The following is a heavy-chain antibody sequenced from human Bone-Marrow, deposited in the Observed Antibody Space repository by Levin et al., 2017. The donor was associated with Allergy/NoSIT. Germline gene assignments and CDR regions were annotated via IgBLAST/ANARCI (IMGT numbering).Heavy chain of an antibody. CDR1: GFPFSNYA. D-gene: IGHD3-3*01. Sequence: GGSLRLSCAASGFPFSNYAMTWVRQAPGKGLEWVSAISGSAGTTYYADSVKGRFTSSRDNSKNTLYLQMNSLRAEDTAVYYCATVYTSFWSGYSDYWGQGTLVTVSS. J-gene: IGHJ4*02. CDR3: ATVYTSFWSGYSDY. CDR2: ISGSAGTT. V-gene: IGHV3-23*01.